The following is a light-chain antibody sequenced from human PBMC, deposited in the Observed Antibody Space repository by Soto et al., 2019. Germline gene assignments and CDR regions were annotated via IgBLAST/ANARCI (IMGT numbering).Light chain of an antibody. CDR1: QSVSSSY. Sequence: EIVLTQSPGTLSLSPGERATLSCRASQSVSSSYLAWYQQKPGQAPRLLIYGASSRATGITDRFSGSGSGTYFTLTLSILEPEDFAVSYCQQYGSSPSWTFGQGTKLE. J-gene: IGKJ1*01. V-gene: IGKV3-20*01. CDR3: QQYGSSPSWT. CDR2: GAS.